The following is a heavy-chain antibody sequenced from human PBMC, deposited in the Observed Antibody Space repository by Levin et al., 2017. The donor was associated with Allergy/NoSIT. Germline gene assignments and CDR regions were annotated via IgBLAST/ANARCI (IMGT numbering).Heavy chain of an antibody. V-gene: IGHV3-21*01. CDR2: ISSSSSYI. J-gene: IGHJ4*02. Sequence: PSETLSLTCAASGFTFSSYSMNWVRQAPGKGLEWVSSISSSSSYIYYADSVKGRFTISRDNAKNSLYLQMNSLRAEDTAVYYCARGAPRYGSGYYFDYWGQGTLVTVSS. D-gene: IGHD3-10*01. CDR1: GFTFSSYS. CDR3: ARGAPRYGSGYYFDY.